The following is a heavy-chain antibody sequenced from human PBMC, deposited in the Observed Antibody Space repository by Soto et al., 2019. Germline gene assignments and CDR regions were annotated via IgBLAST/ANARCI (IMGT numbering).Heavy chain of an antibody. CDR1: GGSLSSGGYY. Sequence: QVQLQESGPGLVKPSQTLSLTCTVSGGSLSSGGYYWTWIRQHPGKGLEWIGYIYYSGSTSYNPSLKSRVTISVDTSKNQFSLKLSSLTAADTAVYYCARWLQFGSYYGMDVWGQGTTVTVSS. V-gene: IGHV4-31*03. CDR3: ARWLQFGSYYGMDV. CDR2: IYYSGST. J-gene: IGHJ6*02. D-gene: IGHD5-12*01.